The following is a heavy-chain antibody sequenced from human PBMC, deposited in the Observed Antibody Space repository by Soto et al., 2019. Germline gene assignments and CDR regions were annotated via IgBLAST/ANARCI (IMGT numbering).Heavy chain of an antibody. J-gene: IGHJ6*02. D-gene: IGHD3-22*01. CDR1: GFTFSSYE. V-gene: IGHV3-48*03. Sequence: GGSLRLSCAASGFTFSSYEMNWVRQAPRKGLEWVSYISSSGSTIYYADSVKGRFTISRDNAKNSLYLQMNSLRAEDTAVYYCARDRVVHPSRSLVIRFRYYYYGMDVWGQGTTVTVSS. CDR2: ISSSGSTI. CDR3: ARDRVVHPSRSLVIRFRYYYYGMDV.